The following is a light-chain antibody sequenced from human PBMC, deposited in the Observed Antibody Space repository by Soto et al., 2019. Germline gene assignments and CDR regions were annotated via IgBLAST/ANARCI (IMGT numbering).Light chain of an antibody. J-gene: IGLJ1*01. CDR2: EVS. V-gene: IGLV2-14*01. CDR1: SSDVGGYNY. Sequence: QSALPQPASVSGSPGQSITISCTGTSSDVGGYNYVSWYQQHPGKAPKLMIYEVSNRPSGVSNRFSGSKSGNTASLTISGLQAEDEADYYCSSYISSSIDYVFGTGTKLTVL. CDR3: SSYISSSIDYV.